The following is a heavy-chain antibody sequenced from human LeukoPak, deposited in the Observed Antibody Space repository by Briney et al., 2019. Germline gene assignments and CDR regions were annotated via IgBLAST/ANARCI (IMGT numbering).Heavy chain of an antibody. D-gene: IGHD3-3*01. V-gene: IGHV4-61*02. CDR3: AREGRGVDFWSGYYPYYFDY. J-gene: IGHJ4*02. CDR2: IYTSGST. CDR1: GGSISSGSYY. Sequence: SQTLSLTCTVSGGSISSGSYYWSWNRQPAGKGLEWIGRIYTSGSTNYNPSLKSRVTISVDTSKNQFSLKLSSVTAADTAVYYCAREGRGVDFWSGYYPYYFDYWGQGTLVTVSS.